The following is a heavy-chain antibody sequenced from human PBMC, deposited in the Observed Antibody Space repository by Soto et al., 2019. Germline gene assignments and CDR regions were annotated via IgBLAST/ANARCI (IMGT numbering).Heavy chain of an antibody. CDR2: IYHSGST. Sequence: PSETLSLTCAVSGGSISSSNWWSWVRQPPGKGLEWIGEIYHSGSTNYNPSLKSRVTISVDKSKNQFSLKLSSVTPADTAVYYCAREIVVITKNWFDPWGQGTLVTVSS. CDR1: GGSISSSNW. J-gene: IGHJ5*02. D-gene: IGHD3-22*01. CDR3: AREIVVITKNWFDP. V-gene: IGHV4-4*02.